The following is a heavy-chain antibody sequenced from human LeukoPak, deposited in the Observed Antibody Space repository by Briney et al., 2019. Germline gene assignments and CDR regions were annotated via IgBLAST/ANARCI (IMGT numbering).Heavy chain of an antibody. CDR1: GYSFTSYW. D-gene: IGHD3-22*01. J-gene: IGHJ4*02. CDR2: IYPGDSDT. Sequence: GESLKTSCKGSGYSFTSYWIGWVRQMPGKGLEWMGIIYPGDSDTRYSPSFQGQVTISADKSISTAYLQWSSLKASDTAMYYCASTTYYYDSSGYYSFDYWGQGTLVTVSS. CDR3: ASTTYYYDSSGYYSFDY. V-gene: IGHV5-51*01.